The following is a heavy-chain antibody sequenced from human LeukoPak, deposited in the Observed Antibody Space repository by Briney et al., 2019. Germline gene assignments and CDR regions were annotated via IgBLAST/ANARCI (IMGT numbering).Heavy chain of an antibody. CDR2: IYHSGST. V-gene: IGHV4-39*07. J-gene: IGHJ6*03. CDR3: ARDRKYCYHMDV. CDR1: GGSISSGTYY. Sequence: PSETLSLTCTVSGGSISSGTYYWAWIRQAPGRGLEWIGTIYHSGSTYYNPSFKTRVTISVDTSKNQFSLNLTSLTAADTAVYYCARDRKYCYHMDVWGKGTTVIVSS.